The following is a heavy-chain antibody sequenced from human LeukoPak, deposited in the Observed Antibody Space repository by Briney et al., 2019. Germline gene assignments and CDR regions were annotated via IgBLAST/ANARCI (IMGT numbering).Heavy chain of an antibody. D-gene: IGHD2-2*01. J-gene: IGHJ6*03. V-gene: IGHV4-61*02. Sequence: SVTLSLTCTVSGGSMTSGAYYWTWVRQPAGKGLEWIGRIFVTGSTNYNPALNGRLTISIDTSKNQFSLSLTSVTAADTAMYYCARAGLSTRYSNYYYHYMDVWGKGTTVTVSS. CDR3: ARAGLSTRYSNYYYHYMDV. CDR1: GGSMTSGAYY. CDR2: IFVTGST.